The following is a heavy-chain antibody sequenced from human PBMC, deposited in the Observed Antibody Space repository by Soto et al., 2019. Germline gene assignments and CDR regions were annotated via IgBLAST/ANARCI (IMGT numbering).Heavy chain of an antibody. CDR2: ITGTGGNT. V-gene: IGHV3-23*01. Sequence: GGSLRLSCAGSGFTLSTYWMSWVRQAPGKGLEWVSAITGTGGNTYYVDSVKGRFTSSRDKSKNMLYLQMNSVRVEDTAVYYCARIRGYWYGLDVWGQGTTVTVSS. J-gene: IGHJ6*02. CDR1: GFTLSTYW. CDR3: ARIRGYWYGLDV.